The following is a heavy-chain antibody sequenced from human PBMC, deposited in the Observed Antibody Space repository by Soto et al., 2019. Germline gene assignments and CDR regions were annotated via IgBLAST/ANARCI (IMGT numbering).Heavy chain of an antibody. Sequence: TPRVSCAAAVFACNGYTMRLVRQDPDKGLEWVAVISYDGSNKYYADSVKGRFTISRDNSKNTLYLQMNSLRAEDRAVYYCARLSSGPYSSSSFDYSGQPTLLTVYS. V-gene: IGHV3-30-3*01. CDR2: ISYDGSNK. CDR3: ARLSSGPYSSSSFDY. D-gene: IGHD6-6*01. CDR1: VFACNGYT. J-gene: IGHJ4*02.